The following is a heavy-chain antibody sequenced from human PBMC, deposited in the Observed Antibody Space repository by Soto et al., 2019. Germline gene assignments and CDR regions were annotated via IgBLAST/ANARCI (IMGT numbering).Heavy chain of an antibody. V-gene: IGHV1-8*01. CDR2: MNPNSGNT. CDR1: GYTFTSYD. J-gene: IGHJ3*02. CDR3: ARALDDYGDERLAFDI. D-gene: IGHD4-17*01. Sequence: QVQLVQSGAEVKKPGASVKVSCKASGYTFTSYDIHWVRQATGQGLEWMGWMNPNSGNTGYAQKFQGRVTMTRNTSISTAYMELSSLRSEDTAVYYCARALDDYGDERLAFDIWGQGTMVTVSS.